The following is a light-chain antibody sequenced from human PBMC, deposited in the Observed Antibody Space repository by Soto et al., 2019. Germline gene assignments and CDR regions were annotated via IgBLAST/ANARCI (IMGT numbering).Light chain of an antibody. CDR1: QSGSSK. V-gene: IGKV3-15*01. Sequence: EIVMTQSPATLSVSPGERATLSCRASQSGSSKLAWFQQKPGQVPSLLIYGVSTRATGVPVRFSGSGSGTEFTLTVNSLQSEDFAVYYCQQYNNWPHTFGQGTKLEIK. J-gene: IGKJ2*01. CDR2: GVS. CDR3: QQYNNWPHT.